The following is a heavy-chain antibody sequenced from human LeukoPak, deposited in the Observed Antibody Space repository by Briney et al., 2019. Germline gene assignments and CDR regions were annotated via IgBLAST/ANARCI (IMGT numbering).Heavy chain of an antibody. CDR3: ARAGGNKKDYYCGMDV. CDR1: GFTFSSYD. Sequence: TGGSLRLSCAASGFTFSSYDMHWVRQATGKGLEWVSAIGTAGDTYYPGSVKGRFTISRENAKNSLYLQMNSLRAGDTAVYYCARAGGNKKDYYCGMDVWGQGTTVTVSS. D-gene: IGHD4-23*01. CDR2: IGTAGDT. J-gene: IGHJ6*02. V-gene: IGHV3-13*01.